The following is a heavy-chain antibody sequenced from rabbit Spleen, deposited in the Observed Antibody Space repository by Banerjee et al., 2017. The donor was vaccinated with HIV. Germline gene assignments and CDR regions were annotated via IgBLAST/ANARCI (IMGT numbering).Heavy chain of an antibody. V-gene: IGHV1S45*01. J-gene: IGHJ4*01. Sequence: QEQLVESGGGLVQPEGSLTLTCTASGFSFSSSYYMCWVRQPPGKGLEWIACINAVTGKAVYASWAKGRFTISKTSSTTVTLRMTSLSASDTATYFCARGDSGGWGDWNLWGQGTLVTVS. D-gene: IGHD4-1*01. CDR2: INAVTGKA. CDR3: ARGDSGGWGDWNL. CDR1: GFSFSSSYY.